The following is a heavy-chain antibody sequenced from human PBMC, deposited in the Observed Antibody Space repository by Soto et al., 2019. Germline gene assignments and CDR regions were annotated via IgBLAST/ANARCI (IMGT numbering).Heavy chain of an antibody. CDR2: INPSGGST. CDR1: GYTFTSYY. Sequence: ASVKVSCTASGYTFTSYYMHWVRQAPGQGLEWMGIINPSGGSTSYAQKFQGRVTMTRDTSTSTVYMELSSLRSEDTAVYYCARDHTVVVVPAAMDGFDYWGQGTLVTVSS. J-gene: IGHJ4*02. D-gene: IGHD2-2*01. V-gene: IGHV1-46*01. CDR3: ARDHTVVVVPAAMDGFDY.